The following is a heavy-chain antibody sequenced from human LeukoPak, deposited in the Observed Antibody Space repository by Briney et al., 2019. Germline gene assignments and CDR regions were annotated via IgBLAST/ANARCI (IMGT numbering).Heavy chain of an antibody. V-gene: IGHV4-39*01. CDR2: IYYSGST. CDR3: ARHDEDGSGNNRFDP. Sequence: PSETLSLTCIVSGGSISSSRLYWGWIRQPPGQGLEWIGTIYYSGSTYYNPSLKSRVTISVDTSKNQFSLRLSSVTAADTAVYFCARHDEDGSGNNRFDPWGQGTLVTVSS. CDR1: GGSISSSRLY. J-gene: IGHJ5*02.